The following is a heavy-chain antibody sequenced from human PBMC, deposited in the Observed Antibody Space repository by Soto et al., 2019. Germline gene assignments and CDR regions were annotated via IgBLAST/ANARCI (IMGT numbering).Heavy chain of an antibody. CDR1: GFTFNIFG. Sequence: GGSLRLSCAASGFTFNIFGMHWVRQAPGKGLEWVALISNVGTNKYYADSVRGRFTISRDSSKNTVFLQMDSLRADDTAVYYCAKGSTRWLESLLHYWGQGTLVTVSS. J-gene: IGHJ4*02. CDR2: ISNVGTNK. D-gene: IGHD5-12*01. V-gene: IGHV3-30*18. CDR3: AKGSTRWLESLLHY.